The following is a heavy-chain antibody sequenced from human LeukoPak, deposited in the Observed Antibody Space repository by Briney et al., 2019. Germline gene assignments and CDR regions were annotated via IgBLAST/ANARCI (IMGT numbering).Heavy chain of an antibody. CDR2: IYYSGST. CDR1: GGSITSYY. D-gene: IGHD4-23*01. Sequence: PSETLSLTCTVSGGSITSYYWSWIRQPPGKGLEWIGYIYYSGSTNYNPSLKSRVTISVDTSKNQFSLKLSSVTAADTAVYYCARDGDLYYGGIDYWGQGTLVTVSS. CDR3: ARDGDLYYGGIDY. V-gene: IGHV4-59*12. J-gene: IGHJ4*02.